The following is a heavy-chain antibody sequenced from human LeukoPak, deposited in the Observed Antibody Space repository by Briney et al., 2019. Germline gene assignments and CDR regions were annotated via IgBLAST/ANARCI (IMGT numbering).Heavy chain of an antibody. D-gene: IGHD6-19*01. CDR3: ARGLSSGWYYFDY. CDR2: IYTSGST. V-gene: IGHV4-61*02. CDR1: GGSISSGSCY. Sequence: SQTLSLTCTVSGGSISSGSCYWSWIRQPAGKGLEWIGRIYTSGSTNYNPSLKSRVTISVDTSKNQFSLKLSSVTAADTAVYYCARGLSSGWYYFDYWGQGTLVTVSS. J-gene: IGHJ4*02.